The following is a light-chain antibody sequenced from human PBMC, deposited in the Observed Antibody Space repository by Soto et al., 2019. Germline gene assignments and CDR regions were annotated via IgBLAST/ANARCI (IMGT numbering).Light chain of an antibody. CDR1: QSISSW. J-gene: IGKJ4*01. V-gene: IGKV1-5*01. CDR3: QQYNSYPSLT. CDR2: AAS. Sequence: DIQMTQSPSTLSASVGDRVTITCRASQSISSWLAWYQQKPGKAPKLLIYAASTLQSGVPSRFSGSGSGTEFTLTISSLQPDDFATYYCQQYNSYPSLTFGGGTKVDIK.